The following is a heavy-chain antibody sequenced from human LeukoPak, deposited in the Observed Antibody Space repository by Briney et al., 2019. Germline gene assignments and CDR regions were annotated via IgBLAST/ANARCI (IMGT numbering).Heavy chain of an antibody. CDR2: IYYSGST. CDR3: ARVPCSGGSCYGFDY. D-gene: IGHD2-15*01. Sequence: SETLSLTCTVSGGSISSGDYYWSWIRQPPGKGLEWIGYIYYSGSTYYNPSLKSRVTISVDTSKNQFSLKLSSVTAADTAVYYCARVPCSGGSCYGFDYWGQGTLVTVSS. J-gene: IGHJ4*02. V-gene: IGHV4-30-4*01. CDR1: GGSISSGDYY.